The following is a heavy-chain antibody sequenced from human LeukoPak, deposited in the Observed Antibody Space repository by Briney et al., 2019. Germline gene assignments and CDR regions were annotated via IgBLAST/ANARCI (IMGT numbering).Heavy chain of an antibody. CDR3: AKAVGYCSSTSCSYYFDY. CDR1: GFTFDDYA. V-gene: IGHV3-43*02. J-gene: IGHJ4*02. D-gene: IGHD2-2*01. CDR2: ISGDGGST. Sequence: GGSLRLXCAASGFTFDDYAMHWVRQAPGKGLEWVSLISGDGGSTYYADSVKGRFTISRDNSKNSLYLQMNSLRTEDTALYYCAKAVGYCSSTSCSYYFDYWGQGTLVTVSS.